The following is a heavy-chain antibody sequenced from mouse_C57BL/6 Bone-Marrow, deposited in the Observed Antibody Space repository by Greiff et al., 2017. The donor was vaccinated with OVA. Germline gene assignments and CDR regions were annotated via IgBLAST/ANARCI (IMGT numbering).Heavy chain of an antibody. J-gene: IGHJ1*03. V-gene: IGHV5-17*01. Sequence: EVKLMESGGGLVKPGGSLKLSCAASGFTFSDSGMHWVRQAPEKGLEWVAYISSGSSTFYYADTVKGPFTISRDNAKNTLFLQMTSLRSEDTAMYYYARTRYFDVWGTVTTVTVSS. CDR1: GFTFSDSG. CDR2: ISSGSSTF. CDR3: ARTRYFDV.